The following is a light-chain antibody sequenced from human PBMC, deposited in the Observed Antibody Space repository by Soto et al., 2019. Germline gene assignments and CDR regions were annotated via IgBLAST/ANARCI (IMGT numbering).Light chain of an antibody. J-gene: IGKJ1*01. Sequence: EIVMTQSPVTLSVSPGERATLSCRASQSVSSYLAWYQQKPGQAPRLLIYDASNRATGIPARFSVSGSGTDFTLTISRLEPEDFATYYCQQSYSTPVTFGQGTKVDIK. CDR1: QSVSSY. V-gene: IGKV3-11*01. CDR3: QQSYSTPVT. CDR2: DAS.